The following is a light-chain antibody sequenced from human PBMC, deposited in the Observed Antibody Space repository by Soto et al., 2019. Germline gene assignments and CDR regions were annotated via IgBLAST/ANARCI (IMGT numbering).Light chain of an antibody. CDR1: QSISSY. V-gene: IGKV1-39*01. CDR2: AAS. J-gene: IGKJ4*01. Sequence: DLQMTQSPSSLSASVGDRVTITCRASQSISSYLNWYQQKPGKAPKLLIYAASSLQSGDPSRFSGRGSGTDFTLPISSLQPQDFATYYCQQSYSTPLTVGGGTKVELK. CDR3: QQSYSTPLT.